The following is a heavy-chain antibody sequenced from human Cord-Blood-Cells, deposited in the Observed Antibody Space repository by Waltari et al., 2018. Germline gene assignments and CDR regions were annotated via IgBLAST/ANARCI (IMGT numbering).Heavy chain of an antibody. CDR2: INHSGST. J-gene: IGHJ6*02. CDR3: ARGKSTVTNHYYYYYGMDV. CDR1: GGSFSGYY. V-gene: IGHV4-34*01. D-gene: IGHD4-17*01. Sequence: QVQLQQWGAGLLKPSETLSLTCAVYGGSFSGYYWSWIRQPPGKGLEWIGEINHSGSTNYNPSLKSRVTISVDTSKNQFSLKLSSVTAADTAVYYCARGKSTVTNHYYYYYGMDVWGQGTTVTVSS.